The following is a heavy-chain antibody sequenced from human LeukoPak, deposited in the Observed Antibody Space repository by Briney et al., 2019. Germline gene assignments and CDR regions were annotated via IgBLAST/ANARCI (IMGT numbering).Heavy chain of an antibody. CDR2: INPNSGGT. CDR3: ARVVTSYYYMDV. J-gene: IGHJ6*03. Sequence: ASVKVSCKASGYTFTGYYMHWVRQAPGQGLEWMGWINPNSGGTNYAQKFQGRVTMTRDTSISTAYMELSRLRSDDTAVYYCARVVTSYYYMDVWGKGTTVTISS. CDR1: GYTFTGYY. D-gene: IGHD1-26*01. V-gene: IGHV1-2*02.